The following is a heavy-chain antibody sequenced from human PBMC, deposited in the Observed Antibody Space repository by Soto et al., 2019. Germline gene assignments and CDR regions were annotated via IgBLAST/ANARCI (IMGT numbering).Heavy chain of an antibody. CDR2: INSDGTRI. J-gene: IGHJ4*02. Sequence: EVQLVESGGGLVQPGGSLRLSCAASGFTFTNYRIHWVRQAPGKGLVWVARINSDGTRINYADSVKGRFTISRDNAKNTVFPQMNSLRDEDSAVYFCARAGDWNYVQDFWGQGTLVTVSS. CDR3: ARAGDWNYVQDF. D-gene: IGHD1-7*01. CDR1: GFTFTNYR. V-gene: IGHV3-74*01.